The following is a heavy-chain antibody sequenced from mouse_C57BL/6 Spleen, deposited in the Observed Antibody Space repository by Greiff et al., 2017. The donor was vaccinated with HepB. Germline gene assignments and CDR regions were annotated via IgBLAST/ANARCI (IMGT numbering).Heavy chain of an antibody. V-gene: IGHV3-8*01. Sequence: EVQLQQSGPGLAKPSQTLSLTCPVTGYSITSDYWNWIRKFPGNKLEYMGYISYSGSTYFNPSLKSRISITRDTSKNQYYLQLNSVTTEDTATYYCARAQYDYDGGSAMDYWGQGTSVTVSS. CDR3: ARAQYDYDGGSAMDY. J-gene: IGHJ4*01. CDR2: ISYSGST. D-gene: IGHD2-4*01. CDR1: GYSITSDY.